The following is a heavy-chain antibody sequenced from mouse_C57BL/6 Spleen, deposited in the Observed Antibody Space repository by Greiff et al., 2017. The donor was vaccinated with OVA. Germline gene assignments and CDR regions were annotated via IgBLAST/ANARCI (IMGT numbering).Heavy chain of an antibody. CDR1: GYTFTSYW. Sequence: QVQLQQPGAELVRPGTSVKLSCKASGYTFTSYWMHWVKQRPGQGLAWIGVIDPSDSYTNYNQKFKGKATLTVDTSSSTAYMQLSSLTSEDSAVYYCARRELDGNLFAYWGQGTLVTVSA. V-gene: IGHV1-59*01. D-gene: IGHD2-1*01. CDR3: ARRELDGNLFAY. J-gene: IGHJ3*01. CDR2: IDPSDSYT.